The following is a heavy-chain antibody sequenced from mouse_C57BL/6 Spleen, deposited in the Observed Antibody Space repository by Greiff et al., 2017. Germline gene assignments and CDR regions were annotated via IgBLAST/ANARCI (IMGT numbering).Heavy chain of an antibody. Sequence: EVQLQQSGPELVKPGASVKISCKASGYTFTDYYMNWVKQSHGKSLEWIGDINPNNGGTSYNQKFKGKATLTVDKSSSTAYMELRSLTSEDSAVYYCARSTAQVPPFAYWGQGTLVTVSA. CDR1: GYTFTDYY. J-gene: IGHJ3*01. V-gene: IGHV1-26*01. D-gene: IGHD3-2*02. CDR2: INPNNGGT. CDR3: ARSTAQVPPFAY.